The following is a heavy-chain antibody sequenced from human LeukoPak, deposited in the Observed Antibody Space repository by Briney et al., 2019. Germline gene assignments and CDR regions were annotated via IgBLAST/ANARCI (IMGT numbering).Heavy chain of an antibody. CDR2: ISWNSGSI. V-gene: IGHV3-9*01. Sequence: PGGPLRLSCAASGFTFDDYAMHWVRQAPGKGLEWVSGISWNSGSIGYADSVKGRFTISRDNAKNSLYLQMNSLRAEDTAVYYCAKLADLRTTRYFDYWGQGTLVTVSS. D-gene: IGHD3/OR15-3a*01. CDR1: GFTFDDYA. J-gene: IGHJ4*02. CDR3: AKLADLRTTRYFDY.